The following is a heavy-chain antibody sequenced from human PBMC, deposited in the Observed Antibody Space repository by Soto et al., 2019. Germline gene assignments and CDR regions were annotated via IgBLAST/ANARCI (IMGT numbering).Heavy chain of an antibody. J-gene: IGHJ6*02. CDR2: ISGSGGST. D-gene: IGHD3-3*02. Sequence: GGSLRLSCAASGFTFSSYAMSWVRQAPGKGLEWVSAISGSGGSTYYADSVKGRFTISRDNSKNTLYLQMNSLRAEDTAVYYCAKAGRIFGSYYYGMDVWGQGTTVTVSS. V-gene: IGHV3-23*01. CDR1: GFTFSSYA. CDR3: AKAGRIFGSYYYGMDV.